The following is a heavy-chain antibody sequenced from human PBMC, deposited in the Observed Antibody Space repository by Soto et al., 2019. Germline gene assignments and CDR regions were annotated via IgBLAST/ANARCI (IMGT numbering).Heavy chain of an antibody. J-gene: IGHJ6*02. D-gene: IGHD1-7*01. CDR1: GFTFSSYS. V-gene: IGHV3-48*02. CDR3: ARASGVTGTTKSYYGMDV. CDR2: ISSSSSTI. Sequence: SGGSLRLSCAASGFTFSSYSMNWVRQAPGKGLEWVSYISSSSSTIYYADSVKGRFTISRDNAKNSLYLQMNSLRDEDTAVYYCARASGVTGTTKSYYGMDVWGQGTTVTVSS.